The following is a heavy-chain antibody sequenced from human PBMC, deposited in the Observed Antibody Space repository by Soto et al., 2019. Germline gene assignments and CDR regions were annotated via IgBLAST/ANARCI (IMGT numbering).Heavy chain of an antibody. CDR1: GYMFTGFY. D-gene: IGHD6-19*01. J-gene: IGHJ4*02. Sequence: ASVKVSCKASGYMFTGFYLHWVRQAPGQGLEWMGWINPNNGATTYAKNFQGRVTMTRDSSISTAYMELSSLRSDDTAVYFCAAAAIPVAGRHPDFWGQGTVVTVSS. CDR2: INPNNGAT. V-gene: IGHV1-2*02. CDR3: AAAAIPVAGRHPDF.